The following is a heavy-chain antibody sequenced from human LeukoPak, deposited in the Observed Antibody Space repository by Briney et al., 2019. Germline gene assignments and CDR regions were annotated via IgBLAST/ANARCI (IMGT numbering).Heavy chain of an antibody. Sequence: GASVKVSCKASGYTFTGYYMHWVRQAPGQGLEWMGWINPNSGGTNYAQKFQGRVTMTRDTSISTAYMELSRLRSDDTAVYCCAREPRVGFSRSFGYWGQGTLATVSS. CDR2: INPNSGGT. V-gene: IGHV1-2*02. D-gene: IGHD2-2*01. CDR1: GYTFTGYY. J-gene: IGHJ4*02. CDR3: AREPRVGFSRSFGY.